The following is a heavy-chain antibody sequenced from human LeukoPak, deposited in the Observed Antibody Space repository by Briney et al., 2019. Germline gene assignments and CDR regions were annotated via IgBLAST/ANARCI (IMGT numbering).Heavy chain of an antibody. D-gene: IGHD3-16*02. CDR1: GFTFSSYA. CDR2: ISGSGGST. Sequence: GGSLRLSCAASGFTFSSYAMSWVRQAPGKGLEWVSAISGSGGSTYYADSVKGRFTISRDNSKNTLNLQMNSLRAEDTAVYYCAKGPITFGGVIVNDYWGQGTLVTVSS. V-gene: IGHV3-23*01. J-gene: IGHJ4*02. CDR3: AKGPITFGGVIVNDY.